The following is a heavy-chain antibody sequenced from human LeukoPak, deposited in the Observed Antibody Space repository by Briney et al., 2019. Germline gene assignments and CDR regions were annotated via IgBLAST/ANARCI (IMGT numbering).Heavy chain of an antibody. J-gene: IGHJ3*02. D-gene: IGHD2/OR15-2a*01. Sequence: GGSLRLSCAASGFTFSSYWMSWVRQAPGKGLKWVANIKQDGSEKYYVDSVKGRFTISRDNAKNSLYLQMNSLRAEDTAVYYCARVPGAYLSSAFDIWGQGTMVTVSS. CDR3: ARVPGAYLSSAFDI. CDR2: IKQDGSEK. CDR1: GFTFSSYW. V-gene: IGHV3-7*03.